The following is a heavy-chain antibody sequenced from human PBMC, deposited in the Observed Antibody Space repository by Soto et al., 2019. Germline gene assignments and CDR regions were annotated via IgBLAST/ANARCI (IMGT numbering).Heavy chain of an antibody. J-gene: IGHJ5*02. CDR3: ARGQVDFWSGYSNPSRFDP. CDR1: GGSFSGYY. Sequence: SETLSLTCAVYGGSFSGYYWSWIRQPPGKGLEWIGEINHSGSTNYNPSLKSRVTISVDTSKNQFSLKLSSVTAADTAVYYCARGQVDFWSGYSNPSRFDPWGQGTLVTVSS. V-gene: IGHV4-34*01. CDR2: INHSGST. D-gene: IGHD3-3*01.